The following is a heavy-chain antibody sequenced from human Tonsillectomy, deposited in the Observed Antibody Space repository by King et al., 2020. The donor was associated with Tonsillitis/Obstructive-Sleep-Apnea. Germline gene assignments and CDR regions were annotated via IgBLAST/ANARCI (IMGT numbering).Heavy chain of an antibody. Sequence: VQLQESGPGLVKPSETLSLTCTVSGGSISSYYWSWIRQPPGKGLEWIGYIYYSGSTNYNPSLKSRVTISVDTSKNQFSLKLSSVTAADTAVYYCARNPWDDLFDLWGQGTMVTVSS. CDR1: GGSISSYY. D-gene: IGHD1-26*01. J-gene: IGHJ3*01. CDR2: IYYSGST. V-gene: IGHV4-59*01. CDR3: ARNPWDDLFDL.